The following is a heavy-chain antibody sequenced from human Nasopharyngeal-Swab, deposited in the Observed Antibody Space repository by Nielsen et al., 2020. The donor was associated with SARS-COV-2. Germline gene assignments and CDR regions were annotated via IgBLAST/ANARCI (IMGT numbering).Heavy chain of an antibody. Sequence: KVSCKGSGYIFSNYWIGWVRQMPGKGLEWVGIIYPGDSDTRYSPSFQGQVTTSADKSISTTYLQCSSLTASDTAMYYCARLLLSKYFDYWGQGTLVTVSS. CDR2: IYPGDSDT. J-gene: IGHJ4*02. CDR3: ARLLLSKYFDY. V-gene: IGHV5-51*01. CDR1: GYIFSNYW.